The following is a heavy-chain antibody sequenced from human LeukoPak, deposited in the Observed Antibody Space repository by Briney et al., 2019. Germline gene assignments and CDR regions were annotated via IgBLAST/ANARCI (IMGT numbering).Heavy chain of an antibody. CDR2: IIPIFGTA. Sequence: GASVKVSCKASGGTFSSYAISWVRQAPGQGLEWMGGIIPIFGTANYAQKFQGRVTITTDESTSTAYMELSSLRSEDTAVYYCARDSRSRYQAVASAFDIWGQGTMVTVSS. CDR3: ARDSRSRYQAVASAFDI. D-gene: IGHD6-19*01. CDR1: GGTFSSYA. J-gene: IGHJ3*02. V-gene: IGHV1-69*05.